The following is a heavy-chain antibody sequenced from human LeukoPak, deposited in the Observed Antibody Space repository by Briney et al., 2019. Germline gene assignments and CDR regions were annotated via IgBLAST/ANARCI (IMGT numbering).Heavy chain of an antibody. Sequence: PSETLSLTCTVSGGSISSSSFYWAAIRQPPGKGLEWIGSIYYSGTTYYNPSLKSRVTISVDTSKSHFSLKLSSVTAADTAVYYCAGLYCTNSVCHFDYWGQGTLVTVSS. V-gene: IGHV4-39*07. D-gene: IGHD2-8*01. CDR2: IYYSGTT. CDR3: AGLYCTNSVCHFDY. CDR1: GGSISSSSFY. J-gene: IGHJ4*02.